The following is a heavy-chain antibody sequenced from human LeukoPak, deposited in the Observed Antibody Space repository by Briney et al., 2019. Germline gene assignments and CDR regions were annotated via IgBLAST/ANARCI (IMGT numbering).Heavy chain of an antibody. CDR2: IKSDGSSI. CDR1: GFTFSSYW. D-gene: IGHD2-8*02. CDR3: ARDYAGASDY. J-gene: IGHJ4*02. V-gene: IGHV3-74*01. Sequence: GGSLRLSCAASGFTFSSYWIHWVRQAPGKGLVWVSRIKSDGSSISYADSVKGRFTISRDNAKNTLYLQMNSLRAEDTAVYFCARDYAGASDYWGQGTLVTVSA.